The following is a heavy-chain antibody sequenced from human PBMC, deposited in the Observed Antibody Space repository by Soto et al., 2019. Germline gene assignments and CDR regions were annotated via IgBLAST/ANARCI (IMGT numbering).Heavy chain of an antibody. V-gene: IGHV4-39*01. J-gene: IGHJ5*02. D-gene: IGHD1-20*01. CDR3: ARHWYNWMPTSWFDP. CDR2: IYYSGST. CDR1: GGSISSSSYY. Sequence: QLQLQESGPGLVKPSETLSLTCTVSGGSISSSSYYWGWIRQPPGKGLEWIGSIYYSGSTYYNPSLKSRVTISVDTSKNQFSLKLSSVTAADTAMYYCARHWYNWMPTSWFDPWGQGTLVTVSS.